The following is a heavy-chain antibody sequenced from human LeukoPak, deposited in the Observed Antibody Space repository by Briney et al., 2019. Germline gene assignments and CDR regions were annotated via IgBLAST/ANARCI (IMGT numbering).Heavy chain of an antibody. J-gene: IGHJ4*02. V-gene: IGHV4-4*09. CDR3: ARAYQDYGDYYFDY. CDR2: IYTSGST. CDR1: GGSISSYY. D-gene: IGHD4-17*01. Sequence: SETLSLTCTVSGGSISSYYWSWIRQPPGKGLEWIGYIYTSGSTNYNPSLKSRVTISVDTPKNQFSLKLSSVTAADTAVYYCARAYQDYGDYYFDYWGQGTLVTVSS.